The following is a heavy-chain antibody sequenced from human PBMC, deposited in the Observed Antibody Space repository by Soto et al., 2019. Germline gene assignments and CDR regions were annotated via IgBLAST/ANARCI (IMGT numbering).Heavy chain of an antibody. J-gene: IGHJ4*02. CDR3: ARLMGSGWYYFDY. V-gene: IGHV4-59*01. Sequence: SETLSLTCTVSGGSISSYYWSWIRQPPGKGLEWIGYIYYSGSTNYNPSLKSRVTISVDTSKNQFSLKLSSVTAADTAVYYCARLMGSGWYYFDYWGQGTLVTVSS. CDR2: IYYSGST. D-gene: IGHD6-19*01. CDR1: GGSISSYY.